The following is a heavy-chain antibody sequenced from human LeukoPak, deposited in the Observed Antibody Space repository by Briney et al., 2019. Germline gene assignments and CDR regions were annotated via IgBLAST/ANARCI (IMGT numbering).Heavy chain of an antibody. V-gene: IGHV3-23*01. J-gene: IGHJ4*02. CDR1: RFTFSSYA. CDR3: AKDHDVYGDSFDY. CDR2: ISGSGGST. Sequence: GESLRLSCAASRFTFSSYAMSWVRQAPGKGLEWGSAISGSGGSTYYADSVKGRFTISRDNTKNTLYPQMNSLRAEDTAVYYCAKDHDVYGDSFDYWGQGTLVTVSS. D-gene: IGHD4-17*01.